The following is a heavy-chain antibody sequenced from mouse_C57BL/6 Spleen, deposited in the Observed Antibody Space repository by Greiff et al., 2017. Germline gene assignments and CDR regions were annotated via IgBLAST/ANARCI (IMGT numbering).Heavy chain of an antibody. Sequence: VQLQQPGAELVKPGASVKVSCKASGYTFTSYWMHWVKQRPGQGLEWIGRIHPSDSDTNYNQKFKGKATLTVDKSSSTAYMQLSSLTSEDSAVYYCAMGGWVTTVRGYAMDYWGQGTSVTVSS. J-gene: IGHJ4*01. CDR2: IHPSDSDT. D-gene: IGHD1-1*01. V-gene: IGHV1-74*01. CDR1: GYTFTSYW. CDR3: AMGGWVTTVRGYAMDY.